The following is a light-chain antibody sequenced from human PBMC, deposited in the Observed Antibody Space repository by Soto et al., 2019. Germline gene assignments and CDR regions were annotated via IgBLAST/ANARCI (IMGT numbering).Light chain of an antibody. Sequence: EIVLTQSPATLSVSPGEGATLSCRADQSVDSLLAWYQQKPGQAPRLLIYGAFTRAAGVPARFSGSGSGTEFTLTISSLQSEDSAVYFCQQYANWPKTFGQGTKVDIK. CDR2: GAF. V-gene: IGKV3-15*01. CDR3: QQYANWPKT. CDR1: QSVDSL. J-gene: IGKJ1*01.